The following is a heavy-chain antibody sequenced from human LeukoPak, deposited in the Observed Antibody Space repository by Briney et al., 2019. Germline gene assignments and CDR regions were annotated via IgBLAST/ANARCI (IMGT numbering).Heavy chain of an antibody. CDR2: IYTSGST. J-gene: IGHJ4*02. V-gene: IGHV4-61*02. CDR1: GGSISSGSYY. Sequence: PSETLSLTCTVSGGSISSGSYYWSWIRQPAGKGLEWIGRIYTSGSTNYNPSLKSRVTISVDKSKNQFSLKLSSVTAADTAVYYCASKAHYYYDSSGYYPYWGQGTLVTVSS. CDR3: ASKAHYYYDSSGYYPY. D-gene: IGHD3-22*01.